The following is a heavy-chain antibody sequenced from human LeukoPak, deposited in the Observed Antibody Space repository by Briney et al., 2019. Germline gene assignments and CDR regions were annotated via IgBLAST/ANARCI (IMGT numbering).Heavy chain of an antibody. J-gene: IGHJ4*02. CDR2: IKQDGSEK. CDR3: ARGPSGYHNT. V-gene: IGHV3-7*01. CDR1: GFTFSNYW. Sequence: GGSLRLSCAASGFTFSNYWMTWVRQAPGKGREWVANIKQDGSEKYYVDSVKGQFTISRDNAKNSLYLQMNSLRAEDTAVYYCARGPSGYHNTGGQGTLVTVSS. D-gene: IGHD5-12*01.